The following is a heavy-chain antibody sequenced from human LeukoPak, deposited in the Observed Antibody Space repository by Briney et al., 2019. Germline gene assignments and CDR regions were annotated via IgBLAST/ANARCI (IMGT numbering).Heavy chain of an antibody. CDR1: VSSLTELS. Sequence: ASVKVSFKGAVSSLTELSMHWVRQAPGKGREWVGGFDPEDGETIYAQKVQGRVTMTEDTSTDTAYMELSSRRSEDTAVYYCATAIAAAGTHFDYWGQGTLVTVSS. V-gene: IGHV1-24*01. J-gene: IGHJ4*02. CDR3: ATAIAAAGTHFDY. D-gene: IGHD6-13*01. CDR2: FDPEDGET.